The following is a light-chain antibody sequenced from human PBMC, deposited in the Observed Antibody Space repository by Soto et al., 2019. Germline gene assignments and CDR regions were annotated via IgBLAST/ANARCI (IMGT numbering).Light chain of an antibody. CDR2: DVN. CDR3: SSYTSSSTHV. J-gene: IGLJ1*01. CDR1: SSDIGAFTF. V-gene: IGLV2-14*03. Sequence: QSALTQPASVSGSPGQSITISCTGTSSDIGAFTFVSWYQQHPGKVPKLMIFDVNRRPSRVSDRFSGPKSGNTASLTISGLQAEDEGDYYCSSYTSSSTHVFGSGTKLTVL.